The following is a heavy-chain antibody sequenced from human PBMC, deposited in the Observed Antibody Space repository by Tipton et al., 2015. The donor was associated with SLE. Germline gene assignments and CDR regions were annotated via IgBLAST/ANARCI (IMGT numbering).Heavy chain of an antibody. V-gene: IGHV3-30*18. CDR3: AKDLTGANYYYMDV. J-gene: IGHJ6*03. CDR2: ISYDGSNK. D-gene: IGHD7-27*01. Sequence: SLRLSCAASGFTFSSYGMHWVRQAPGKGLEWVAVISYDGSNKYYADSVKGRFTISRDNSKNTLYLQMNSLRAEDTAVYYCAKDLTGANYYYMDVWGKGTTVTVSS. CDR1: GFTFSSYG.